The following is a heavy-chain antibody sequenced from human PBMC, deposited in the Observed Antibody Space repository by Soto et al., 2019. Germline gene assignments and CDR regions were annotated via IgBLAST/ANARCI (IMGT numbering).Heavy chain of an antibody. CDR2: IRSKANSYAT. J-gene: IGHJ3*02. D-gene: IGHD3-3*01. CDR1: GFTFSGSA. V-gene: IGHV3-73*01. CDR3: TRHYDFWSGPIDDAFDI. Sequence: PVGSLRLSCAASGFTFSGSAMHWVRQASGKGLEWVGRIRSKANSYATAYAASVKGRFTISRDDSKNTAYLQMNSLKTEDTAVYYCTRHYDFWSGPIDDAFDIWGQGTMVTVSS.